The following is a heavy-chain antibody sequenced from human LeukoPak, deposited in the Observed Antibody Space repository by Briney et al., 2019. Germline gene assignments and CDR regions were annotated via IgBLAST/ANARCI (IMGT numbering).Heavy chain of an antibody. D-gene: IGHD3-22*01. CDR1: GGSFSGYY. CDR3: ARATSGYAFDI. Sequence: PSETLSLTCAVYGGSFSGYYWSWIRQPPGKGLEWIGEINHSGSTNYNPSLKSRVTISVDTSKNQFSLKLSSVTAADTAVYYCARATSGYAFDIWGQGTMVTVSS. V-gene: IGHV4-34*01. J-gene: IGHJ3*02. CDR2: INHSGST.